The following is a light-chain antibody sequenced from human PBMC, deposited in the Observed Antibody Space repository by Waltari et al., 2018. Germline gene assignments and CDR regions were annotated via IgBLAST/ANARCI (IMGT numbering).Light chain of an antibody. CDR3: HQYDTSPYG. CDR1: QSVRNRF. Sequence: LVLTQSPGTVSLSPGESATLSCRASQSVRNRFLAWYQQKPGQAPRLLIYGAASRATGIPDRFSGSGSGTDFTLTINRLEPEDFAVYFCHQYDTSPYGFGQGTKVDI. CDR2: GAA. J-gene: IGKJ2*03. V-gene: IGKV3-20*01.